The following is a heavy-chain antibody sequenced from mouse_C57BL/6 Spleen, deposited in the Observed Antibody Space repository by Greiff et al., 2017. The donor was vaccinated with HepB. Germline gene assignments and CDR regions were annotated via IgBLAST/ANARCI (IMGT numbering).Heavy chain of an antibody. Sequence: VQLQQSGAELVRPGASVTLSCKASGYTFTDYEMHWVKQTPVHGLEWIGAIDPETGGTAYNQKFKGKAILTADKSSSTAYMELRSLTSEDSAVYYCTRREITARYYLDYWGQGNTLTVSS. J-gene: IGHJ2*01. CDR2: IDPETGGT. V-gene: IGHV1-15*01. CDR1: GYTFTDYE. D-gene: IGHD2-4*01. CDR3: TRREITARYYLDY.